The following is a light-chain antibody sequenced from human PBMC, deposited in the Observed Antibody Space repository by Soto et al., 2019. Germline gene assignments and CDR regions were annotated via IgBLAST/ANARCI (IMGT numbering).Light chain of an antibody. CDR3: MKGGHGPT. V-gene: IGKV2-30*01. CDR2: KVS. Sequence: DVVMTQSPLSLPVTLGQAASMSCKSSQSLVSRDGNTYLNWFQQRPGQSPRRLVYKVSNRDSGVPDRFGGSGSGTDFTLKISGVEAEDVGVYYCMKGGHGPTFGQGPKLEIK. J-gene: IGKJ2*01. CDR1: QSLVSRDGNTY.